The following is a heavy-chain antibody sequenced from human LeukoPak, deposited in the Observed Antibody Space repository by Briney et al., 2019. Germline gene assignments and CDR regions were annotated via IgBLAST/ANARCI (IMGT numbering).Heavy chain of an antibody. Sequence: SETLSLTCTVSGGSISSNSYYWGWLRQPPGRGLEWIGSISYSGTTYYNPSLKSRVAISVDTSKNQFSLKLNSVTAADTAMYYCARHGVAVVTSSFDYWGQGTLVTVSS. D-gene: IGHD2-15*01. V-gene: IGHV4-39*01. CDR3: ARHGVAVVTSSFDY. CDR1: GGSISSNSYY. CDR2: ISYSGTT. J-gene: IGHJ4*02.